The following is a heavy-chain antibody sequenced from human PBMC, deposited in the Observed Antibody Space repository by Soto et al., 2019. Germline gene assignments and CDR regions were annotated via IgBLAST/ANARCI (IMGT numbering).Heavy chain of an antibody. J-gene: IGHJ4*02. Sequence: SETLSLTCTVSGGSISSGDYYWNWIRQAPGKGLEWIGYIYYSGSTDYNPSLQRRGTISVDTSKNLVSLERSSVTAADTGGYYCASDVVATIRGAHYFDYWGQRALVTVSS. CDR1: GGSISSGDYY. V-gene: IGHV4-30-4*01. D-gene: IGHD5-12*01. CDR3: ASDVVATIRGAHYFDY. CDR2: IYYSGST.